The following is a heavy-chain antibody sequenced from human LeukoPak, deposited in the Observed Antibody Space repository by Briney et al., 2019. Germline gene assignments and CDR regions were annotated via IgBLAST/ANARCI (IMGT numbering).Heavy chain of an antibody. V-gene: IGHV1-8*01. CDR3: ARGPTQIVVLGYYYMDV. CDR1: GYTFTSYD. Sequence: ASVKVSCKASGYTFTSYDINWVRQATGQGLEWMGWMNPNSGKTGYAQKFQGRVTMTRNTSISTAYMELSSLRSEDTAVYYCARGPTQIVVLGYYYMDVWGKGTTVTVSS. J-gene: IGHJ6*03. CDR2: MNPNSGKT. D-gene: IGHD2-2*01.